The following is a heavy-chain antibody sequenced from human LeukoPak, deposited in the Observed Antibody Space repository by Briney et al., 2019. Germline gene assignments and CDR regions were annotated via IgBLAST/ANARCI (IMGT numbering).Heavy chain of an antibody. J-gene: IGHJ6*03. CDR1: GFTFSGFA. CDR3: AKEVFRQGYGGIMDV. Sequence: AGGSLRLSCAASGFTFSGFAMIWVRQAPGKGLEWVAFIRYDGINEYYGDSVKGRFTISRDNSKDTLFLQMHSLRTEDTAVYYCAKEVFRQGYGGIMDVWGKGTTVTVSS. V-gene: IGHV3-30*02. D-gene: IGHD3-16*01. CDR2: IRYDGINE.